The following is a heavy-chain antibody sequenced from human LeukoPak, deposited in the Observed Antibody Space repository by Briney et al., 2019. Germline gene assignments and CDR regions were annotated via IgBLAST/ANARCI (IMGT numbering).Heavy chain of an antibody. CDR2: IIPILGIA. CDR3: ARGYSGSPFDY. Sequence: ASVKVSCKASGGTFSSYAISWVRQAPGQGLEWMGRIIPILGIANYAQKFQGRVTITADKSTSTAYMGLSSLRSEDTAVYYCARGYSGSPFDYWGQGTLVTVSS. V-gene: IGHV1-69*04. J-gene: IGHJ4*02. CDR1: GGTFSSYA. D-gene: IGHD1-26*01.